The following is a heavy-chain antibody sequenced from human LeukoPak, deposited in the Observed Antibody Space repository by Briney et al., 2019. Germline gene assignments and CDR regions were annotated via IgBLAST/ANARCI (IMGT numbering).Heavy chain of an antibody. CDR3: ARQTYSSSSGWVDP. D-gene: IGHD6-6*01. CDR1: GDSVSGSY. CDR2: ISAISGNT. J-gene: IGHJ5*02. V-gene: IGHV4-4*09. Sequence: SETLSLTCAVSGDSVSGSYWSWIRQPPGKGLEWIGYISAISGNTNYNPSLKGRVTISVDASKNQFSLKLSSVTAADTAVYYCARQTYSSSSGWVDPWGPGTLVTVSS.